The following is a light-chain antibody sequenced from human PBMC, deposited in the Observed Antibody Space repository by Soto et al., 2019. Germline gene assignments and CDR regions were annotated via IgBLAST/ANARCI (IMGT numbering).Light chain of an antibody. CDR2: DVN. V-gene: IGLV2-11*01. CDR1: SSDVGGYNY. Sequence: QSALTQPRSVSGSPGQSVTISCTGTSSDVGGYNYVSWYQQHPGKAPKLMIYDVNKRPSGVPDRFSGSKSGNTASLTISGXXXXXXXDXYCCSYAGSYSYVFGPGTKVTV. CDR3: CSYAGSYSYV. J-gene: IGLJ1*01.